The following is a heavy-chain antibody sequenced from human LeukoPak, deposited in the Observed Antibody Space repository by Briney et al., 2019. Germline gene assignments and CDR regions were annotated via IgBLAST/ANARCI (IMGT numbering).Heavy chain of an antibody. CDR3: ARQKPVTYGSGSWFDP. CDR1: GGSISSYY. J-gene: IGHJ5*02. V-gene: IGHV4-59*08. D-gene: IGHD3-10*01. Sequence: SETLSLTCTVSGGSISSYYWSWIRQPPGKGLEWIGYIYYSGSTNYNPSLKSRVTISVDTSKNQFSLKLSSVTAADTAVYYCARQKPVTYGSGSWFDPWGQGTLVTVSS. CDR2: IYYSGST.